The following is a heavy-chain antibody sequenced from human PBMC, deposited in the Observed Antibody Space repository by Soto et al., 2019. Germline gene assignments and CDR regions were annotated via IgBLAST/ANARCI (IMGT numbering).Heavy chain of an antibody. D-gene: IGHD5-18*01. CDR2: ISSSSSTI. V-gene: IGHV3-48*02. Sequence: GGSLRLSCAASGFTFSSYSMNWVRQAPGKGLEWVSYISSSSSTIYYADSVKGRFTISRDNAKNSLYLQMNSLRDEDTAVYYCARDLTDTAMVKYYFDYWGQGTLVTVSS. CDR3: ARDLTDTAMVKYYFDY. CDR1: GFTFSSYS. J-gene: IGHJ4*02.